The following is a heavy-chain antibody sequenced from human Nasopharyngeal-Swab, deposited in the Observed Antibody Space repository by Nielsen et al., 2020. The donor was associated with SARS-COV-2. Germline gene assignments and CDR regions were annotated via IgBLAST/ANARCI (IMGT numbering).Heavy chain of an antibody. J-gene: IGHJ4*02. CDR3: AIGTGAFDY. CDR1: GGSFRGYY. CDR2: INQRGST. V-gene: IGHV4-34*01. D-gene: IGHD4/OR15-4a*01. Sequence: AETLSLTCAVYGGSFRGYYWSGIRQPPGKGLEGIGEINQRGSTNYNPSLKSRVTISVDTSKNQFSLKLSSVTAADTAVYYCAIGTGAFDYWGQGTLVTVSS.